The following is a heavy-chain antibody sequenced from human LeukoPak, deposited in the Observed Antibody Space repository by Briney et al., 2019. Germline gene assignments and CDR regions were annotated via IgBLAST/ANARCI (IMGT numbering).Heavy chain of an antibody. Sequence: GASVKVSCKASGYTFTGYYMHWVRQAPGQGLEWMGWINPNSGGTNYAQKFQGRVTMTRDTSISTAYMELSRLRSDDTAVYYCASWRPVLEWSMNYGMDVWGQGTTVTVSS. CDR1: GYTFTGYY. D-gene: IGHD3-3*01. J-gene: IGHJ6*02. V-gene: IGHV1-2*02. CDR3: ASWRPVLEWSMNYGMDV. CDR2: INPNSGGT.